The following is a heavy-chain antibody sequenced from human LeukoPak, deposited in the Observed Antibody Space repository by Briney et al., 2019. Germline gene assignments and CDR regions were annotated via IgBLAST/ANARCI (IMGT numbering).Heavy chain of an antibody. V-gene: IGHV1-2*02. CDR1: GYTFTGYY. D-gene: IGHD6-19*01. CDR2: INPNSGGT. J-gene: IGHJ5*02. Sequence: ASVKVSCKASGYTFTGYYMHWVRQAHGQGLEWMGWINPNSGGTNYAQKFQGRVTMTRDTSISTAYMELSRLRSDDTAVYYCARNPTVAGRQRGFDPWGQGTLVTVSS. CDR3: ARNPTVAGRQRGFDP.